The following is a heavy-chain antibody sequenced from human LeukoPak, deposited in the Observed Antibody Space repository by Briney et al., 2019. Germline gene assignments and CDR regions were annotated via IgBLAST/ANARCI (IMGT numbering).Heavy chain of an antibody. CDR3: ARDRNYGDSRSFDH. CDR1: GFTFDDYA. CDR2: ITWNSAKI. V-gene: IGHV3-9*01. Sequence: GGSLRPSCVGSGFTFDDYAMHWVRQTPTKGLEWVSSITWNSAKIGYADSVKGRFSISRDNAKNSLFLQMNSLRREDTALYYCARDRNYGDSRSFDHWGQGTQVTVSS. D-gene: IGHD4-17*01. J-gene: IGHJ4*02.